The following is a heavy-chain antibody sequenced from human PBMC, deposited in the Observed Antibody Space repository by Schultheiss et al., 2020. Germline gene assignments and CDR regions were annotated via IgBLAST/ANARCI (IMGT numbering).Heavy chain of an antibody. CDR2: ISSSSSYI. J-gene: IGHJ6*03. D-gene: IGHD1-1*01. CDR1: GFTFSSYS. Sequence: GGSLRLSCAASGFTFSSYSMNWVRQAPGKGLEWVSSISSSSSYIYYADSVKGRFTISRDNAKNSLYLQMNSLRAEDTAVYYCAAQRDYYYYYMDVWGKGTTVTVSS. V-gene: IGHV3-21*01. CDR3: AAQRDYYYYYMDV.